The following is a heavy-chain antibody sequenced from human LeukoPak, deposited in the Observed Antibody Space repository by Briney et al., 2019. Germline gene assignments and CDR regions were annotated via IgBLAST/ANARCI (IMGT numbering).Heavy chain of an antibody. Sequence: SETLSLTCDVSGGSIDSTNWWNWVRQPPGKGLEWIGEIHHDGRINYNPSLKSRVTLSVDKSKNQFSLRLNSVTAADTAMYYCARSHDHLWGNYPDHWGQGTLVTVSS. CDR2: IHHDGRI. CDR1: GGSIDSTNW. CDR3: ARSHDHLWGNYPDH. V-gene: IGHV4/OR15-8*01. D-gene: IGHD3-16*02. J-gene: IGHJ4*02.